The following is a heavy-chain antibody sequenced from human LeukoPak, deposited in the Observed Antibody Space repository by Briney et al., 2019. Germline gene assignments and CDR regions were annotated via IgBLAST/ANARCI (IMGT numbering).Heavy chain of an antibody. J-gene: IGHJ6*02. Sequence: ASVKVSCKASGYTFTDYYVYWVRQAPGQGLEWMGWINPNSGGTNYAQKFQGRVTMTRNTSISTAYMELSSLRSEDTAVYYCATYYYDSSGYGSYYYYGMDVWGQGTTVTVSS. CDR3: ATYYYDSSGYGSYYYYGMDV. CDR1: GYTFTDYY. CDR2: INPNSGGT. D-gene: IGHD3-22*01. V-gene: IGHV1-2*02.